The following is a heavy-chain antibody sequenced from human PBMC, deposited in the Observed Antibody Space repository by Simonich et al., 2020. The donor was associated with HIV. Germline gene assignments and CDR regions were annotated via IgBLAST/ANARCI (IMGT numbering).Heavy chain of an antibody. V-gene: IGHV4-34*01. CDR1: GGSFSGYY. Sequence: QVQLQQWGAGLLKPSETLSLTCAVYGGSFSGYYWSWIRQPPGKGLEWIGEINHSGNTNYNPSLQSRVTISVDTSKNQFSLKLSSVTAADTAVYHCARDQDTVNNGYAFDIWGQGTMVTVSS. CDR2: INHSGNT. J-gene: IGHJ3*02. CDR3: ARDQDTVNNGYAFDI. D-gene: IGHD4-17*01.